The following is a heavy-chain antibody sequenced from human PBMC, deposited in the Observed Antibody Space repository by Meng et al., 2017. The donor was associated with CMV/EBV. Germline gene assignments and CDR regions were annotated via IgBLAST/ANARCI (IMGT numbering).Heavy chain of an antibody. CDR3: AREIGDFWSGLGGMDV. Sequence: GESLKISCAASGFTFSDYGMTWVRQAPGKGLEWVSGINWNGGSTGYADSVKGRFTISRDNAKNSLYLQMNSLRAEDTALYYCAREIGDFWSGLGGMDVWGQGTTVTVSS. CDR2: INWNGGST. J-gene: IGHJ6*02. V-gene: IGHV3-20*04. D-gene: IGHD3-3*01. CDR1: GFTFSDYG.